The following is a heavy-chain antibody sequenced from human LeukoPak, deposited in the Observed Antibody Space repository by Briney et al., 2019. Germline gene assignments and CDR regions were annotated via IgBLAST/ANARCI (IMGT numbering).Heavy chain of an antibody. CDR2: INSGGNSI. J-gene: IGHJ4*02. V-gene: IGHV3-74*01. CDR3: VRGNTGYGNFDY. CDR1: GTSLSDYW. D-gene: IGHD2/OR15-2a*01. Sequence: GGSLRLSCAASGTSLSDYWMHWVRQAPGKGLVWVSRINSGGNSISYADSVKGRFTISRDNGKNTLFLQMNSLRAEDTAMYYCVRGNTGYGNFDYWGLGTLVTVSS.